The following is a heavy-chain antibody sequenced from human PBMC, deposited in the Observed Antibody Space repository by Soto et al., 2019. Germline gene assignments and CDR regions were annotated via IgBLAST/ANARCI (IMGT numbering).Heavy chain of an antibody. V-gene: IGHV4-34*01. D-gene: IGHD1-26*01. Sequence: SETLSLTCAVYGGSFSGYYWSWIRQPPGKGLEWIGEINHSGSTNYNPSLKSRVTISVDTSKHQFSLKLSSVTAADTAGYYCARGGGSPGRYFDYWGQGTLVTVSS. CDR1: GGSFSGYY. CDR3: ARGGGSPGRYFDY. J-gene: IGHJ4*02. CDR2: INHSGST.